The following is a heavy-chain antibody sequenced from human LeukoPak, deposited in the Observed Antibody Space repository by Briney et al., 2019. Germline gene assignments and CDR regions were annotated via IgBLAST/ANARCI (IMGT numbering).Heavy chain of an antibody. CDR1: GFIFSNYY. V-gene: IGHV3-7*03. CDR2: IKQDGGEK. J-gene: IGHJ4*02. Sequence: GGSLRLSCAASGFIFSNYYMNWVRQAPGKGLEWVANIKQDGGEKYYVDSVKGRFTISRDNAKNSLYLQMNSLRAEDTAVYYCARDLYNSASKWGQGTLVIVSS. D-gene: IGHD6-25*01. CDR3: ARDLYNSASK.